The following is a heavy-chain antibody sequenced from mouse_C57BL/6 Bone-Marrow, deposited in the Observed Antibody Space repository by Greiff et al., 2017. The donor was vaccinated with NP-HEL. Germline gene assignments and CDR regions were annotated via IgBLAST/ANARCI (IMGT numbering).Heavy chain of an antibody. D-gene: IGHD1-1*01. CDR1: GYAFSSSW. V-gene: IGHV1-82*01. CDR3: AREGAVITTVVMDY. J-gene: IGHJ4*01. Sequence: VQLQQSGPELVKPGASVKISCKASGYAFSSSWMNWVKQRPGTGLEWIGRIYPGDGDTNYNGKFKGKATLTADKSSSTAYMQLSSLTSEDSAVYFCAREGAVITTVVMDYWGQGTSVTVSS. CDR2: IYPGDGDT.